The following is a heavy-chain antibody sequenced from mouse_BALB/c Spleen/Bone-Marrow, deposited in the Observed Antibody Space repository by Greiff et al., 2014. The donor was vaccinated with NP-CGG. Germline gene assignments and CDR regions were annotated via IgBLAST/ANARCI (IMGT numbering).Heavy chain of an antibody. J-gene: IGHJ2*01. CDR1: GFTFSNYG. CDR2: INGNGGST. Sequence: EVKLEESGGGLVQPGGSLKLSCAASGFTFSNYGMSWVRQTPDKRLELVATINGNGGSTYYPDGVKGRFTISRDTAKNTLYLQMSSLKSEETAMYYCVRGNYGNYVDYFDFWGQGTTLTVSS. CDR3: VRGNYGNYVDYFDF. D-gene: IGHD2-1*01. V-gene: IGHV5-6-3*01.